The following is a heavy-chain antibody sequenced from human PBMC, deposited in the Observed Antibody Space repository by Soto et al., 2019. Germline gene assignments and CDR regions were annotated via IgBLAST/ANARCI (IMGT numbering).Heavy chain of an antibody. CDR2: ISGSGATT. D-gene: IGHD4-17*01. J-gene: IGHJ4*02. V-gene: IGHV3-23*01. Sequence: GESLKISCAASGLTFSNYAMRWVRQAPGKGLEWVSAISGSGATTYYADSVKGRFTISRDNSRNTLFLQMNTLRAEDTAIYYCAKATTTATTFLDNWGQGTQVTVSS. CDR3: AKATTTATTFLDN. CDR1: GLTFSNYA.